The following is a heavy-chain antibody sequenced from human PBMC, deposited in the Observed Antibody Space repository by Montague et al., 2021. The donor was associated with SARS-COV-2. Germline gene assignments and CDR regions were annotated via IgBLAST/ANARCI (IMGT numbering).Heavy chain of an antibody. V-gene: IGHV4-61*08. Sequence: SDTLSLTRTVSGGSVSSGGYYWSWIRQPPGKGLEWIGYIYYSGSTNYNPSFKSRVTISLDTSKNQFSLKLTSVTAADTAVYYCARVSLAAAATRSDYWGQGTLVTVSS. J-gene: IGHJ4*02. CDR3: ARVSLAAAATRSDY. CDR2: IYYSGST. CDR1: GGSVSSGGYY. D-gene: IGHD6-13*01.